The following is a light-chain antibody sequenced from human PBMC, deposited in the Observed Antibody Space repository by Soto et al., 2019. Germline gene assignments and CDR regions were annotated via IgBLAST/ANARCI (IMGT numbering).Light chain of an antibody. CDR1: SSNIGSNY. CDR3: AAWDDSLSGRV. CDR2: RNN. V-gene: IGLV1-47*01. Sequence: QSVLTQPPSASGTPGQRVTISCSGSSSNIGSNYVYWYQHLPGTAPKLLIYRNNQRPSGVPDRFSGSQSGTSASLAISGLRSEDEADYYCAAWDDSLSGRVFGGGTKLTVL. J-gene: IGLJ2*01.